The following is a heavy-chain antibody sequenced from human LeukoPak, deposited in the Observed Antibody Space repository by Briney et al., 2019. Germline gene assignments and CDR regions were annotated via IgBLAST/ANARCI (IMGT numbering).Heavy chain of an antibody. J-gene: IGHJ4*02. V-gene: IGHV4-30-4*08. CDR2: IYYSGST. D-gene: IGHD3-3*01. CDR3: ARVYGRFLEWYVDY. CDR1: GGSISSGDYY. Sequence: PSETLSLTCTVSGGSISSGDYYWSWIRQPPGRGLEWIGYIYYSGSTYYNPSLKGRVTISVDTSKNQFSLKLSSVTAADTAVYYCARVYGRFLEWYVDYWGQGTLVTVSS.